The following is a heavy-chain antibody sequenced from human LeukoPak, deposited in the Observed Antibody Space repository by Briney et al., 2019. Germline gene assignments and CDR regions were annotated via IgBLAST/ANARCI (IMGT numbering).Heavy chain of an antibody. V-gene: IGHV4-4*07. Sequence: SETLSLTCTVSGGSISSYYWSWIRQPAGKGLEWIGRIYTSGSTNYYPSLKSRVTMSVDTSKNQFSLKLSSVTAADTAVYYCARDRPPYDILTGYLHGGDAFDIWGQGTMVTVSS. CDR3: ARDRPPYDILTGYLHGGDAFDI. J-gene: IGHJ3*02. CDR1: GGSISSYY. D-gene: IGHD3-9*01. CDR2: IYTSGST.